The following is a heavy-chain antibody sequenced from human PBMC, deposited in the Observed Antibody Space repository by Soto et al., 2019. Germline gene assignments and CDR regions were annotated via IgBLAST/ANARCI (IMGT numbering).Heavy chain of an antibody. Sequence: QVQLVQSGAEVKKPGASVKVSCKASGDTFTDYYIHWVRQAPGQGLEWMGTVNPSGGHTTYAQHFLGRMTXTXAXSXXTLYMELTSLTSEATAVYYCARGGHVVVVTAALDYWGQGTLVTVSS. V-gene: IGHV1-46*01. J-gene: IGHJ4*02. D-gene: IGHD2-21*02. CDR2: VNPSGGHT. CDR1: GDTFTDYY. CDR3: ARGGHVVVVTAALDY.